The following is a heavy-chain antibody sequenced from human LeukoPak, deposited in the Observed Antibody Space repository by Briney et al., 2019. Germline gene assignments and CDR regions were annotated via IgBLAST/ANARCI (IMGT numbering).Heavy chain of an antibody. CDR1: GFTFNSYA. CDR3: ARDQPQPGAFGY. Sequence: GSLRLPCAASGFTFNSYAISWVRQAPGKGLEWVANIKQDGSEKYYVDSVKGRFTISRDNAKNSLYLQMNSLRAEDTAVYYCARDQPQPGAFGYWGQGTLVTVSS. J-gene: IGHJ4*02. CDR2: IKQDGSEK. V-gene: IGHV3-7*01. D-gene: IGHD1-14*01.